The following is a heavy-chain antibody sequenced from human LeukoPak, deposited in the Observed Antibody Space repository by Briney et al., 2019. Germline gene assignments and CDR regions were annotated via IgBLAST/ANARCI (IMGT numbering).Heavy chain of an antibody. J-gene: IGHJ4*02. CDR3: AIPSWTTVTGVDY. Sequence: GGSLRLSCAASGFTFSSYSMNWVRQAPGKGLEWVSSISSSSSYIYYADPVKGRFTISRDNAKNSLYLQMNSLRAEDTAVYYCAIPSWTTVTGVDYWGQGTLVTVSS. D-gene: IGHD4-17*01. CDR2: ISSSSSYI. V-gene: IGHV3-21*01. CDR1: GFTFSSYS.